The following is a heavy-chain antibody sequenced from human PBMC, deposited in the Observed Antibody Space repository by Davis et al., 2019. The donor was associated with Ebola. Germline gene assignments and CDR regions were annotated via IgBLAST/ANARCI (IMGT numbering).Heavy chain of an antibody. CDR3: ARADYDSSGYYHGFDY. Sequence: GESLKISCAASGFTFSTYSMNWVRQAPGKGLEWVSYISSSSSYTNYADSVKGRFTISRDNAKNSLYLQMNSLRAEDTAVYYCARADYDSSGYYHGFDYWGQGTLVTVSS. J-gene: IGHJ4*02. CDR1: GFTFSTYS. CDR2: ISSSSSYT. V-gene: IGHV3-21*05. D-gene: IGHD3-22*01.